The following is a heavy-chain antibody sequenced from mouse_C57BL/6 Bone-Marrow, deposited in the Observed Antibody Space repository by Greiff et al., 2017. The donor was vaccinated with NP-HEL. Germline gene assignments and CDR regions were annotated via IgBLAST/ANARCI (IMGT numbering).Heavy chain of an antibody. D-gene: IGHD1-1*01. CDR2: IHPNSGST. Sequence: QVQLQQPGAELVKPGASVKLSCKASGYTFTSYWMHWVKQRPGQGLEWIGMIHPNSGSTNYNEKFKSKATLTVDKSSSTAYMQLSSLTSEDSAVYYCARGATVVAPHAMDYGGQGTSVTVSS. J-gene: IGHJ4*01. CDR3: ARGATVVAPHAMDY. V-gene: IGHV1-64*01. CDR1: GYTFTSYW.